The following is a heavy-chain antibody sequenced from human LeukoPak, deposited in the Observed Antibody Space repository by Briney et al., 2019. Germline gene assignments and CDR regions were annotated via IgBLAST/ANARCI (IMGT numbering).Heavy chain of an antibody. CDR2: IYYSGTT. CDR1: GGSISSGDYY. J-gene: IGHJ4*02. D-gene: IGHD2-15*01. V-gene: IGHV4-30-4*01. Sequence: SETLSLTCTVSGGSISSGDYYWSRIRQPPGEGLVCIGYIYYSGTTYYNPSLKSRVTISIDPSKNQFSLKLSSVTAADTAVYYCARDLSSYTTLRYFDYWGQGALVTVSS. CDR3: ARDLSSYTTLRYFDY.